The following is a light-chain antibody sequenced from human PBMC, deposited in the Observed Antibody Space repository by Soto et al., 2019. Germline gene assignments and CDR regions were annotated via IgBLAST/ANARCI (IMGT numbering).Light chain of an antibody. Sequence: EIVLTQSPATLSLSPGERATLSCRASQSVRSYLAWYQQKPGQAPRLLIYGASTRATGIPGRFRGSGSGTEFTLTITSLQSEDFAVYFCQQYNNLPPDTFGQGTKLEIK. CDR3: QQYNNLPPDT. V-gene: IGKV3-15*01. J-gene: IGKJ2*01. CDR2: GAS. CDR1: QSVRSY.